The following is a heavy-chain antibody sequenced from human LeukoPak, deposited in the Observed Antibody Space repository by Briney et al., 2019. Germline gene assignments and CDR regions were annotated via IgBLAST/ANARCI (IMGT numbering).Heavy chain of an antibody. Sequence: GGSLRLSCAASGFTFSSYGMHWVRQAPGKGLEWVAFIRYTGSKKYYADSVKGRFTISRDNSKNALYLQMNSLRAEDTAVYHCAKDKSYSIDYWGQGTLVTVSS. J-gene: IGHJ4*02. CDR2: IRYTGSKK. V-gene: IGHV3-30*02. CDR3: AKDKSYSIDY. D-gene: IGHD3-10*01. CDR1: GFTFSSYG.